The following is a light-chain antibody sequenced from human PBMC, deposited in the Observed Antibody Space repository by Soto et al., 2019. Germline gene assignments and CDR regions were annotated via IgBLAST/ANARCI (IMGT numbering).Light chain of an antibody. V-gene: IGKV2-30*01. CDR3: MQGTHWPST. Sequence: DVVMTQSPLSLPVTLGQPASISCRSSQSLVYSDGNTYLNWFQQRPGQSPRRLIYNVSNRDSGVPDRFSGSGSGTDFTLKISRVEAEDVGVYYCMQGTHWPSTFGGGTKVEIK. CDR2: NVS. CDR1: QSLVYSDGNTY. J-gene: IGKJ4*01.